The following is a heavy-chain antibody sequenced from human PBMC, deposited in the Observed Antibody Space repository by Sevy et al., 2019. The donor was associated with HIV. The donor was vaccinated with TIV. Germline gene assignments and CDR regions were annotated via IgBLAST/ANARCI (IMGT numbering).Heavy chain of an antibody. J-gene: IGHJ6*02. CDR2: ISGSGGTT. Sequence: GGSLRLSCAASGFTFSSYVMTWVRQAPGKGLEWVSTISGSGGTTYYADSVKGRFTISRDNSKNTLDLQINSLRAEDTAVYYCTQEIGAKNHVWGQGTTVTVSS. V-gene: IGHV3-23*01. CDR3: TQEIGAKNHV. CDR1: GFTFSSYV.